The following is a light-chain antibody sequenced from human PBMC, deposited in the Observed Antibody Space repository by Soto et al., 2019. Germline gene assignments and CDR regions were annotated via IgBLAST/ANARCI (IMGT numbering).Light chain of an antibody. CDR1: LHPSYSSNKKNF. CDR2: WAS. CDR3: QQYYSSLAIT. J-gene: IGKJ5*01. V-gene: IGKV4-1*01. Sequence: SVITQSPYSLPVFNGEKATIHWTPHLHPSYSSNKKNFLAWYQQKPGQPPKLLFYWASSRQSGVPDRFSGSGSGTDFTLTITGVQAEDVAVYYCQQYYSSLAITFGQGTRLEI.